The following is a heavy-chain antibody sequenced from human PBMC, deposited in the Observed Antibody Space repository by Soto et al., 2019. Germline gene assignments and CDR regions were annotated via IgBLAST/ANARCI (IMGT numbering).Heavy chain of an antibody. D-gene: IGHD1-26*01. CDR2: IRGSGGST. Sequence: EVQLLESGGGLVQPGGSLRLSCAASGFTFSTYAMSWARQAPGKGLEWVSAIRGSGGSTYYADPVKGRFTISRDNSKNTLYLQMNSLRAEDTAVYYCAKEGPGGSYYVSWFDPWGQGTLVTVSS. CDR1: GFTFSTYA. CDR3: AKEGPGGSYYVSWFDP. J-gene: IGHJ5*02. V-gene: IGHV3-23*01.